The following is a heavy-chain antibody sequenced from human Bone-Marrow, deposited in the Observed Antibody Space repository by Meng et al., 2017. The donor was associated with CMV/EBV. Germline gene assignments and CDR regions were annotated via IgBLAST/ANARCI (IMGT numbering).Heavy chain of an antibody. J-gene: IGHJ4*02. V-gene: IGHV4-4*02. CDR2: IYHSGST. CDR1: GGSISSSNW. Sequence: CAVSGGSISSSNWWRWVRQPPGKGLEWIGEIYHSGSTNYNPSLKSRVTISVDKSKNQFSLKLSSVTAADTAVYYCAAWGSGYYPFDYWGQGTLVTVSS. D-gene: IGHD3-22*01. CDR3: AAWGSGYYPFDY.